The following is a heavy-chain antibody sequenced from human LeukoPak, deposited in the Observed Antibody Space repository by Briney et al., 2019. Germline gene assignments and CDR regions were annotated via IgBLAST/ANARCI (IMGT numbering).Heavy chain of an antibody. D-gene: IGHD1-26*01. CDR3: ARERGGIVGATISLDY. J-gene: IGHJ4*02. V-gene: IGHV3-48*04. Sequence: GGSLRLSRAASGFTFSSHAMNWVRQAPGKGLEWVSYISISSSSVYYADSVKGRFTISRDNAKNSLYLQMNSLRAEDTAVYYCARERGGIVGATISLDYWGQGTLVTVSS. CDR2: ISISSSSV. CDR1: GFTFSSHA.